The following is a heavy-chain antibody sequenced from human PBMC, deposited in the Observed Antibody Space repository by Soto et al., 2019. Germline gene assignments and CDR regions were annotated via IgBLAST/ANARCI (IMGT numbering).Heavy chain of an antibody. CDR2: IIPIFGTA. Sequence: SVKVSCKAPGGTFSSYAISWVRQAPGQGLEWMGGIIPIFGTANYAQKFQGRVTITADKSTSTAYMELSSLRSEDTAVYYCAREDYRGYDSIKLKTDYWGQGTLVTVSS. D-gene: IGHD3-22*01. CDR1: GGTFSSYA. V-gene: IGHV1-69*06. J-gene: IGHJ4*02. CDR3: AREDYRGYDSIKLKTDY.